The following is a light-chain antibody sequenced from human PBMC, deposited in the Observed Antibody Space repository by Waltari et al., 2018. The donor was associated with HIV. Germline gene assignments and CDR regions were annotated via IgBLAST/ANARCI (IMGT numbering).Light chain of an antibody. Sequence: QSALTQPASMSGSPGQSITISCSGTRSDVGSYNLVPWYQQHPGKVPKLIIYEVTKRPSDVSNRFSASKSGDTASLTISGLQPEDEADYYCCSYAGVDTPVVFGGGTKLTVL. CDR3: CSYAGVDTPVV. CDR1: RSDVGSYNL. V-gene: IGLV2-23*02. J-gene: IGLJ2*01. CDR2: EVT.